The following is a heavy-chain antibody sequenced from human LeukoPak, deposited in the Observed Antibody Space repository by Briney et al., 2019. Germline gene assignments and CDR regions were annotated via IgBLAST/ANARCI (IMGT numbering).Heavy chain of an antibody. D-gene: IGHD5-18*01. J-gene: IGHJ4*02. CDR3: AKGTASVDY. V-gene: IGHV3-23*01. CDR1: GFTFSSYA. Sequence: GGSLRLSCAASGFTFSSYAMSWVRRAAGKGLEWVSGISGSGGSTYYADSVKGRFTISRDNSKNTLYLQMNSLRAEDTAVYYCAKGTASVDYWGQGTLVTVSS. CDR2: ISGSGGST.